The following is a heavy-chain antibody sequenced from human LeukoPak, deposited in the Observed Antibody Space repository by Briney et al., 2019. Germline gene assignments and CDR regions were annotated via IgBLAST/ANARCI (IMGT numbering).Heavy chain of an antibody. J-gene: IGHJ6*02. CDR2: IYYSGST. D-gene: IGHD5-18*01. CDR3: ARNKYSYAPYYYYGMDV. V-gene: IGHV4-59*01. CDR1: GGSISSYY. Sequence: SETLSLTCTVSGGSISSYYWSWVRQPPGKGLEWIGYIYYSGSTNYNPSLKSRVTISVDTSKNQFPLKPSSVTAADTAVYYCARNKYSYAPYYYYGMDVWGQGTTVTVSS.